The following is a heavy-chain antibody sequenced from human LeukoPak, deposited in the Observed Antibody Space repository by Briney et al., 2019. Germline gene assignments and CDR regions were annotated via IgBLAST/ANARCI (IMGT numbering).Heavy chain of an antibody. V-gene: IGHV1-8*01. D-gene: IGHD3-9*01. CDR1: GYTFTSYD. CDR2: MNPNSGNK. CDR3: ARAYDILTGYYTY. J-gene: IGHJ4*02. Sequence: ASVKVSCKASGYTFTSYDINWVRQATGQGLEWMGWMNPNSGNKGYAHKFQGRVTMTRNTSISTAYMELSSLRSEDTAVYYCARAYDILTGYYTYWGQGTLVTVYS.